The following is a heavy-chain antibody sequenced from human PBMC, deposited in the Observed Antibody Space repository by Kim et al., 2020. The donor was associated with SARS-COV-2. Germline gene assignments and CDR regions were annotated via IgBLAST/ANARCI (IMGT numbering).Heavy chain of an antibody. CDR3: ARSFTSTSYFDY. J-gene: IGHJ4*02. Sequence: SYADSVKGRFTISRDNAKKSVFLRMNSLRGEDTAVYYCARSFTSTSYFDYWGQGTLVTVSS. D-gene: IGHD6-6*01. V-gene: IGHV3-11*01.